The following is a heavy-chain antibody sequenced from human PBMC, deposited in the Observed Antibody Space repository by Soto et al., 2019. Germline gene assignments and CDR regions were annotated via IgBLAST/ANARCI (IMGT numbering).Heavy chain of an antibody. D-gene: IGHD3-22*01. Sequence: LRLSCAASGFTFDDYAMHWVRQAPGKGLEWVSGISWNSGSIGYADSVKGRFTISRDNAKNSLYLQMNSLRAEDTALYYCAKDMAPYYDSSGYYSDAFDIWGQGTMVTVSS. CDR3: AKDMAPYYDSSGYYSDAFDI. V-gene: IGHV3-9*01. J-gene: IGHJ3*02. CDR2: ISWNSGSI. CDR1: GFTFDDYA.